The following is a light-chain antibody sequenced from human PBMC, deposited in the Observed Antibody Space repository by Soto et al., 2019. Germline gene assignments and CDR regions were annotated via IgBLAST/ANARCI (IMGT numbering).Light chain of an antibody. CDR2: SNN. V-gene: IGLV1-44*01. CDR1: SSNIGSNT. CDR3: CSYAATNTFL. J-gene: IGLJ1*01. Sequence: QSVLTQPPSASGTPGQRVTISCSGSSSNIGSNTVNWYQQLPGTAPKLLIYSNNQRPSGVPDRFSGSKSDNTASLTISGLQAEDEADYYCCSYAATNTFLFGTGTKVTVL.